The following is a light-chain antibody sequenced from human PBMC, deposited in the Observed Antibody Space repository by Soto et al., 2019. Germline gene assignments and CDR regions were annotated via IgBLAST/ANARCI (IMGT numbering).Light chain of an antibody. CDR2: AAS. CDR1: QGISSY. CDR3: QQLNSYPLT. V-gene: IGKV1-9*01. Sequence: QLTQSPTAQSPSVVARVTITCRASQGISSYLAWYQQKPGKAPKLLFYAASTLQSGVPSRVSGSGSGTDFTLTISSLQPEEFATYYCQQLNSYPLTVGGGTKVDIK. J-gene: IGKJ4*01.